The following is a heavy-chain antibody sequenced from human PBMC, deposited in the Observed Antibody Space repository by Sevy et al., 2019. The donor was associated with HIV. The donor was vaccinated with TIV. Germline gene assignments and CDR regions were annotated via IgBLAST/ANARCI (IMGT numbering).Heavy chain of an antibody. CDR1: GFNFNIYS. V-gene: IGHV3-23*01. CDR2: LFFGCGKI. D-gene: IGHD2-8*01. Sequence: GGSLRLSCAVSGFNFNIYSMSWVRRAPGKGLEWVSTLFFGCGKINYADSVKGRFIISRDDSKNTLYLQMNSLRAEDTAVYFCAREGCTRPHDYWGQGTLVTVSS. CDR3: AREGCTRPHDY. J-gene: IGHJ4*02.